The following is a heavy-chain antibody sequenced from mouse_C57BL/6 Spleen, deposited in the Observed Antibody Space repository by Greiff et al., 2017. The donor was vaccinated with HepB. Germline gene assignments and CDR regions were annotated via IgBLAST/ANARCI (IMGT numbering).Heavy chain of an antibody. V-gene: IGHV1-59*01. J-gene: IGHJ1*03. CDR1: GYTFTSYW. CDR2: IDPSDSYT. Sequence: VQLQQPGAELVRPGTSVKLSCKASGYTFTSYWMHWVKQRPGQGLEWIGVIDPSDSYTNYNQKFKGKATLTVDTSSSTAYMQLSSLTSEDSAVYYCARGARRYFDVWGTGTTVTVSS. CDR3: ARGARRYFDV.